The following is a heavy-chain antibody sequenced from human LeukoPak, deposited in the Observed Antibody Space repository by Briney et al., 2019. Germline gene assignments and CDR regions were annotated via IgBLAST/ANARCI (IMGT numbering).Heavy chain of an antibody. J-gene: IGHJ4*02. D-gene: IGHD3-9*01. Sequence: GGSLRLSCVASGFTFSSYWMHWVRQAPRKGLEWVSRISGDGRNINYADTVRGRFTISRDNAKNTLYLQMNSLRAEDTAVYYCAKDRVRGLNILPGYYFDYWGQGTLVTVSS. CDR3: AKDRVRGLNILPGYYFDY. CDR1: GFTFSSYW. CDR2: ISGDGRNI. V-gene: IGHV3-74*01.